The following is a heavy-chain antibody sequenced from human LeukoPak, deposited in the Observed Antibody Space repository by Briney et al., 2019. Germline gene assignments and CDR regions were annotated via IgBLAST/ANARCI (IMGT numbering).Heavy chain of an antibody. CDR2: IISIFGTA. CDR3: AAVVPAAIPAFDY. Sequence: ASVKVSCKASGGTFSSYAISWVRQAPGQGLEWMGGIISIFGTANYAQKFQGRVTITADESTSTAYMELSSLRSEDTAVYYCAAVVPAAIPAFDYWGQGTLVTVSS. D-gene: IGHD2-2*02. J-gene: IGHJ4*02. V-gene: IGHV1-69*13. CDR1: GGTFSSYA.